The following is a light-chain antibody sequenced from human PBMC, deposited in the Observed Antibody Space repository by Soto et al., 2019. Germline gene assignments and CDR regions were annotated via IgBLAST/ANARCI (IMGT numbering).Light chain of an antibody. CDR2: DAS. CDR1: QSVSSY. J-gene: IGKJ4*01. V-gene: IGKV3-11*01. Sequence: EIVLTQSPAPLSLSPGERATLSCRASQSVSSYLAWYQQKPGQAPRLLIYDASNRATGIPARFSGSGSGTDFTLTISSLEPEEFAVYYCQQGSNWPPGLTFGGGTKVDIK. CDR3: QQGSNWPPGLT.